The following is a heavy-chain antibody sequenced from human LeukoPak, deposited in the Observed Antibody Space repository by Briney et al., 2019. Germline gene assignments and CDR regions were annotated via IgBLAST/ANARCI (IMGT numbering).Heavy chain of an antibody. CDR2: INPNSGGT. J-gene: IGHJ5*02. CDR3: ARDGGWYQLVRWFDP. D-gene: IGHD2-2*01. V-gene: IGHV1-2*02. Sequence: ASVTLACRASGYTFIGYYIHWVRHAPGQGLEWMGWINPNSGGTNYAQKFQGRVTMTRYTSISTACMELSRVRADDTAVYYCARDGGWYQLVRWFDPWGQGTLVTVSS. CDR1: GYTFIGYY.